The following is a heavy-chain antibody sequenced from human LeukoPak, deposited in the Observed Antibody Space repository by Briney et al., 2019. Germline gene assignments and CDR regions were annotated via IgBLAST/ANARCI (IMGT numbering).Heavy chain of an antibody. Sequence: ASVKVSCKASGYTFTSYGITWVRQAPGQGLEWMGWISTYNGNTKYAQNLQGRVTMTTDTSTSAAYMELRSPRSDDTAVYYCARVYIPGTGPTYYYGMDVWGQGTTVTVSS. D-gene: IGHD1-7*01. J-gene: IGHJ6*02. CDR1: GYTFTSYG. CDR2: ISTYNGNT. CDR3: ARVYIPGTGPTYYYGMDV. V-gene: IGHV1-18*01.